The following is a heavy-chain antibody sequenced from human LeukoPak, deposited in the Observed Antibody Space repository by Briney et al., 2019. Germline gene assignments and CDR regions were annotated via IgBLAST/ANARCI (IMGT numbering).Heavy chain of an antibody. CDR3: ARAANSSSWYRNYYYMDV. Sequence: GGSLRLSCAASGFTVSSNYMSWFRQAPGKGLEWVSVIYSGGSTYYADSVKGRFTISRDNSKNTLYLQMNSLRAEDTAVYYCARAANSSSWYRNYYYMDVWGKGTTVTVSS. CDR2: IYSGGST. D-gene: IGHD6-13*01. J-gene: IGHJ6*03. CDR1: GFTVSSNY. V-gene: IGHV3-53*01.